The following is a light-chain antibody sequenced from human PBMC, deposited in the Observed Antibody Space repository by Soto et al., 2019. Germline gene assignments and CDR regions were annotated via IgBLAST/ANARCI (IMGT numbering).Light chain of an antibody. CDR3: QESYTVPIT. Sequence: DIQMTQSPSSLSASVGDRVTISCRASQTIGNFLSWYQQRPGKAPNLLIYAASSLQSGVPSRFSASGSGTDFTLTISSLQREDFATYYCQESYTVPITFGQGTRLEIK. J-gene: IGKJ5*01. CDR1: QTIGNF. V-gene: IGKV1-39*01. CDR2: AAS.